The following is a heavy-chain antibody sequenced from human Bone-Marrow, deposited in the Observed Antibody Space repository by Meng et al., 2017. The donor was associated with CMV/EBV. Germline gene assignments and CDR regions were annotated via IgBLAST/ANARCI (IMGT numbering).Heavy chain of an antibody. CDR2: ISSSSSYI. CDR1: GFTFSSYS. J-gene: IGHJ5*02. V-gene: IGHV3-21*04. Sequence: GESLKISCAASGFTFSSYSMNWVRQAPGKGLEWVSSISSSSSYIYYADSVKGRFTISRDNSKNTLYLQMNSLRAEDTAVYYCARDRYDFWSGPSGWFDPWGQGTLVTVSS. CDR3: ARDRYDFWSGPSGWFDP. D-gene: IGHD3-3*01.